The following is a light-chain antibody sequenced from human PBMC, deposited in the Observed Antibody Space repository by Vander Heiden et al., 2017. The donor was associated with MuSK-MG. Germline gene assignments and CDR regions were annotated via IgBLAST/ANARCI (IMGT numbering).Light chain of an antibody. CDR1: QGISSY. V-gene: IGKV1-9*01. J-gene: IGKJ5*01. CDR2: DAS. CDR3: QRLNTYPIT. Sequence: DIQLTQSPSFLSASVGDRVTITCRASQGISSYLAWYQQKPGKAPNLLIYDASTLQSGVPSRFSGSGSGTEFTLTISSLHPEDFATYFCQRLNTYPITFGPGTRLEIK.